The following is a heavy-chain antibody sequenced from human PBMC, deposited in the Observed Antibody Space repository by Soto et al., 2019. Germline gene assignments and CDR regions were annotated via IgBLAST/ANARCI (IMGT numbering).Heavy chain of an antibody. D-gene: IGHD3-22*01. Sequence: GGSLRLSCAASGFTFSSYAMSWVRQAPGKGLEWVAVISYDGSNKYYADYVKGRFTISRDNSKNTLYLQMNSLRAEDTAVYYCAKDRYDSSLVDYWGQGTLVTVSS. CDR1: GFTFSSYA. CDR2: ISYDGSNK. CDR3: AKDRYDSSLVDY. J-gene: IGHJ4*02. V-gene: IGHV3-30*18.